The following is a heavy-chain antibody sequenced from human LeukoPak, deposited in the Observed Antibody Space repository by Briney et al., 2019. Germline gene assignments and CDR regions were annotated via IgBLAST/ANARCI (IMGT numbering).Heavy chain of an antibody. CDR3: ARAGVGWLQSMGPFDF. J-gene: IGHJ4*02. CDR1: SGSISTYY. CDR2: IYFTGST. Sequence: ASETLSLTCTVSSGSISTYYWNWIRQTPGKGLEWLGNIYFTGSTKYNPSLKSRVTISLDTSKNQFSLYLSSVTAADTAVYYCARAGVGWLQSMGPFDFWGQGTLVTVSS. D-gene: IGHD5-24*01. V-gene: IGHV4-59*01.